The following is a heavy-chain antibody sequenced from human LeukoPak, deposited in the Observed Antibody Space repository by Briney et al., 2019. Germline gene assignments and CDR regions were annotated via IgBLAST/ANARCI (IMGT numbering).Heavy chain of an antibody. Sequence: GESLKISCKGSEYSFTSYWIGWVGRMPGKGLEWREIIYPGDSDTTYSPSFQAHGTTSANKSITTAYLQWISRKAADTAMFYCARHGSPFLVWSPNLIDSWGEGNLVTVSS. V-gene: IGHV5-51*01. D-gene: IGHD3-3*01. CDR3: ARHGSPFLVWSPNLIDS. J-gene: IGHJ4*02. CDR1: EYSFTSYW. CDR2: IYPGDSDT.